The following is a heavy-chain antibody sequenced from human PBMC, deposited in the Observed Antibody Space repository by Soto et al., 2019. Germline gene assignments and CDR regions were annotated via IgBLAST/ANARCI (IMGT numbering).Heavy chain of an antibody. CDR1: GFSLSTSGVG. CDR2: INWDNDK. Sequence: SGPTLVNPTQTLTLTCTFSGFSLSTSGVGVGWIRQPPGKALEWLALINWDNDKRYSPSLKSRLTITKDTSKNQVVLTMTNMDPVDTATYYCAKQQVVKEYFDYWGQGALVTVSS. D-gene: IGHD6-13*01. V-gene: IGHV2-5*02. J-gene: IGHJ4*02. CDR3: AKQQVVKEYFDY.